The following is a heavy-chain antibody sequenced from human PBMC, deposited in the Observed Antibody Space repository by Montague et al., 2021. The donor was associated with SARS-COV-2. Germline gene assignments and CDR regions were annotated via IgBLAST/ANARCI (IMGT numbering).Heavy chain of an antibody. CDR1: GCTFTSYD. D-gene: IGHD3-22*01. CDR3: ARAYDSSGWLDY. CDR2: MNPNSGNT. V-gene: IGHV1-8*01. J-gene: IGHJ4*02. Sequence: SVKVSCKASGCTFTSYDINWVRQATGRGLEWMGWMNPNSGNTGYAQKFQGRVTMTRNTSISTAYMELTSLRSEDTALYYCARAYDSSGWLDYWGQGTLVTVSS.